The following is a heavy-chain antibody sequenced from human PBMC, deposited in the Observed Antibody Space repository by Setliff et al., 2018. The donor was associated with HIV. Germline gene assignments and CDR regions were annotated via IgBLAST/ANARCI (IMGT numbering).Heavy chain of an antibody. CDR1: GGSISSGVSY. V-gene: IGHV4-31*03. Sequence: SETLSLTCTVSGGSISSGVSYWSWIRQLPGKGLEWIGYIYYSGSTYYNPSRKSRLTISVDTSKNQFSLKLSSVTAAAAAVYFCARDFRCGDYVGGGGYFDIWGQGTMVTVSS. CDR3: ARDFRCGDYVGGGGYFDI. CDR2: IYYSGST. J-gene: IGHJ3*02. D-gene: IGHD4-17*01.